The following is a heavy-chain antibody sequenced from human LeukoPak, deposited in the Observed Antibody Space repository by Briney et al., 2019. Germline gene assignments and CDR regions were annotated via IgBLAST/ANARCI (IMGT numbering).Heavy chain of an antibody. CDR1: GFTFSTYW. CDR3: ARATTIAPESLDS. V-gene: IGHV3-7*01. J-gene: IGHJ4*02. D-gene: IGHD4-11*01. Sequence: PGGSLSLSCAASGFTFSTYWMTWVRQAPGKGLEWVAHISQDGSQKSYVDSVRGRFTISRDNAKNSLYLQTKSLRVEDTAVHYCARATTIAPESLDSWGQGTLVTVSS. CDR2: ISQDGSQK.